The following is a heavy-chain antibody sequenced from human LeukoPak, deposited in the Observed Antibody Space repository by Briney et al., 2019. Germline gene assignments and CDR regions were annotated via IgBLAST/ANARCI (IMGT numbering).Heavy chain of an antibody. V-gene: IGHV3-23*01. CDR3: ANHFSWYEVNGWFDP. D-gene: IGHD6-13*01. Sequence: PGGSLRLSCAASGFTFSSYAMSWVRQAPGKGLEWVSTITGSGGSTYYADSVKGRFTISRDNSKNTLYLQMNSLRAEDTAVYYCANHFSWYEVNGWFDPWGQGTLVTVSS. J-gene: IGHJ5*02. CDR1: GFTFSSYA. CDR2: ITGSGGST.